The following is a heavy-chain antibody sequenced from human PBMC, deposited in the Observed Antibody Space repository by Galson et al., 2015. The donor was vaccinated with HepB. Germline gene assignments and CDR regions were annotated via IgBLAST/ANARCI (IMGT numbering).Heavy chain of an antibody. J-gene: IGHJ4*02. CDR2: INPNSGGT. CDR1: GSTFTGYY. CDR3: ARGLYGIYYFDY. Sequence: SVKVSCKASGSTFTGYYMHWVRQAPGQGLEWMGWINPNSGGTNYAQKFQGRVTMTRDTSISTAYMELCRLRSDDTAVYYCARGLYGIYYFDYWDQGTLVTVSS. D-gene: IGHD2-8*01. V-gene: IGHV1-2*02.